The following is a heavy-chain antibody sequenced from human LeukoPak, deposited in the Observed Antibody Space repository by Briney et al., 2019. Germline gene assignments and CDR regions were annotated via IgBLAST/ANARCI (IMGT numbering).Heavy chain of an antibody. CDR3: ASYYCTFGTCYFDY. CDR2: IYSAGDT. CDR1: GFSFKDAW. J-gene: IGHJ4*02. V-gene: IGHV3-53*01. Sequence: GGSLRLSCAASGFSFKDAWMTWVRQAPGKGLEWLSVIYSAGDTYYADSVKGRFTISKDNSNNMVYLQVSSLRGEDTALYYCASYYCTFGTCYFDYWGQGTLVTVSS. D-gene: IGHD2-8*01.